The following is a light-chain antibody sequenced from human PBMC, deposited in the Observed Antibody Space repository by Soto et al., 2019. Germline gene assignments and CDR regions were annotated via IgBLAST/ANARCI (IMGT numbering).Light chain of an antibody. Sequence: EIVLTQSPATLSLSPGERATLSCRASQSVRSYLAWYQQKPGQAPRLLIYDASNRATGITARFSGSGSVTDFTLTISSLEPEDFAVYYCQQRSAWPQITFGQGTRLEIK. CDR2: DAS. CDR3: QQRSAWPQIT. V-gene: IGKV3-11*01. CDR1: QSVRSY. J-gene: IGKJ5*01.